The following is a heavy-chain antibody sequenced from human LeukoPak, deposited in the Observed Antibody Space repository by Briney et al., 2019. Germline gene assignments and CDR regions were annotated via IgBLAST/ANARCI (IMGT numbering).Heavy chain of an antibody. CDR2: INHSGST. D-gene: IGHD3-22*01. V-gene: IGHV4-34*01. CDR3: ARGRESSGYYFVY. Sequence: SETLSLTCAVYGGSFSGYYWSWIRQPPEKGLEWIGEINHSGSTNYNPSLKSRVTISVDTSKNQFSLKLSSVTAADTAVYYCARGRESSGYYFVYWGQGTLVTVSS. J-gene: IGHJ4*02. CDR1: GGSFSGYY.